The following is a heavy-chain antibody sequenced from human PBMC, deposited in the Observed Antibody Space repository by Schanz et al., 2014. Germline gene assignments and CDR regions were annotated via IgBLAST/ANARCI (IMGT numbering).Heavy chain of an antibody. J-gene: IGHJ4*01. CDR2: LSGSGGST. D-gene: IGHD6-13*01. Sequence: VQLVESGGGVVQPGRSLRLSCAASGFTFSSYAMSWVRQAPGKGLEWVSALSGSGGSTYYADSVKGRFTISRDNSKNSLYLQMNSLRAEDTAVYYCAREQIMAAAGLVDYWGHGTLVTVSS. CDR3: AREQIMAAAGLVDY. CDR1: GFTFSSYA. V-gene: IGHV3-23*04.